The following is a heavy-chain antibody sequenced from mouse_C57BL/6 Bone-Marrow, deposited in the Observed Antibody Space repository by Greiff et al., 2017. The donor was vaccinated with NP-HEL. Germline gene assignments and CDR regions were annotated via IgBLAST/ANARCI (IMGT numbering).Heavy chain of an antibody. Sequence: QVHVKQSGAELAKPGASVKLSCKASGYTFTSYWMHWVKQRPGQGLEWIGYINPSSGYTKYNQKFKDKATLTADKSSSTAYMQLSSLTSEDSAVYYCARSLLTHFDYWRQGTTLTVSS. V-gene: IGHV1-7*01. D-gene: IGHD2-12*01. CDR2: INPSSGYT. CDR3: ARSLLTHFDY. CDR1: GYTFTSYW. J-gene: IGHJ2*01.